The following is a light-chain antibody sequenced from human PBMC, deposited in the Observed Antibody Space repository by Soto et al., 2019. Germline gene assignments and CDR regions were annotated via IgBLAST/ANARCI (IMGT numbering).Light chain of an antibody. CDR1: SSNIGAGYD. CDR2: GSS. V-gene: IGLV1-40*01. CDR3: QSYDSSLSGSGV. J-gene: IGLJ1*01. Sequence: QSVLTQPPSVSGAPGQRVTISCTGSSSNIGAGYDVHWYQQLPGTAPKLLIYGSSNRPSGVPDRFSGSKSGTSASLAITGLQAEDEADYYCQSYDSSLSGSGVFGTGTKVTV.